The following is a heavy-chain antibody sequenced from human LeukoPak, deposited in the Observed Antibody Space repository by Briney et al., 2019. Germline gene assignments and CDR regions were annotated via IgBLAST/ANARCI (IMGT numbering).Heavy chain of an antibody. D-gene: IGHD5-24*01. Sequence: AGGSLRLSCAASGFTFSSRGMNWVRQAPGKGLEWVSGIIPSGHTTYYADSVRGRFTISRDNSRNTLYLQMNSLRAEDTAVYYCAKDDRWLQFCCWGQGTLVTVSA. J-gene: IGHJ4*02. CDR2: IIPSGHTT. V-gene: IGHV3-23*01. CDR1: GFTFSSRG. CDR3: AKDDRWLQFCC.